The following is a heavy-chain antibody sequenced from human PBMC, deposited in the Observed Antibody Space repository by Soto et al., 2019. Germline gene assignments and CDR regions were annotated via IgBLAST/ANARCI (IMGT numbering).Heavy chain of an antibody. Sequence: SETLSLTCTVSGGSVSRGSYSWNWIRQPQGKGLEWIGYIYYSGRTDHNPSLKSRVTMSLDTSKNQFSLKLTSVTAADTAVYYCASEYSIAPSTGNYFDYWGQGALVTVSS. J-gene: IGHJ4*02. CDR1: GGSVSRGSYS. D-gene: IGHD4-4*01. CDR2: IYYSGRT. V-gene: IGHV4-61*01. CDR3: ASEYSIAPSTGNYFDY.